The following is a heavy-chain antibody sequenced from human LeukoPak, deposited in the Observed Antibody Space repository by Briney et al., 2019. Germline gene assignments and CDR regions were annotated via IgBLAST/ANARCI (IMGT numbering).Heavy chain of an antibody. Sequence: PGGSLSLSCAVSGLTFCNKWMTWGREAPGQGLEGVASVKKDESETYYVDSVKGRFTISRDNAKNSLYLQMNILSAEDAAVYYCARGPPYGSRSDYFDYWGQGTLVTVSS. CDR1: GLTFCNKW. V-gene: IGHV3-7*01. J-gene: IGHJ4*02. D-gene: IGHD3-10*01. CDR2: VKKDESET. CDR3: ARGPPYGSRSDYFDY.